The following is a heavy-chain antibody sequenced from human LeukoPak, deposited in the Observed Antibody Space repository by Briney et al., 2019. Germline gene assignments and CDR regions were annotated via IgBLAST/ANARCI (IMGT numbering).Heavy chain of an antibody. Sequence: GGSLRLSCAASGFTFSSYSMNWVRQAPGKGLEWVSSISSSSSYIYYADSVKGRSTISRDNAKNSLYLQMNSPRAEDTAVYYCARDIAVAGSDYWGQGTLVTVSS. V-gene: IGHV3-21*01. CDR3: ARDIAVAGSDY. J-gene: IGHJ4*02. D-gene: IGHD6-19*01. CDR1: GFTFSSYS. CDR2: ISSSSSYI.